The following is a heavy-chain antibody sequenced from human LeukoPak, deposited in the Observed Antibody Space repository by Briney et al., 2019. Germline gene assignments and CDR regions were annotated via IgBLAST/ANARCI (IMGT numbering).Heavy chain of an antibody. V-gene: IGHV4-59*01. J-gene: IGHJ3*02. Sequence: SETLSLTCTVSGGSISSYYWSWIRQPPGKGLEWIGYIYYSGSTNYNPSLKSRVTISVDTSKNQFSLKLSSVTAADTAVYYCARGMWWEPRQTAFDIWGQGTMVTVSS. CDR2: IYYSGST. CDR1: GGSISSYY. D-gene: IGHD2-15*01. CDR3: ARGMWWEPRQTAFDI.